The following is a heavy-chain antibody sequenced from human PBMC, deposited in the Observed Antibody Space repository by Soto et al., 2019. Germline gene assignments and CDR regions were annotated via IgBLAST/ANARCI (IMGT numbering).Heavy chain of an antibody. V-gene: IGHV2-5*01. J-gene: IGHJ6*02. CDR3: TNMRGRGLYGMDF. Sequence: QITLKESGPTLVKPTQTLTLTCTFSGFSLSTSGVGVGWVRQPPGKALEWLALIYSNDDKRFSTSLKSRFTTPKDTPKNQVALTMTNMAPVDTAPYYCTNMRGRGLYGMDFGAKGPRSPSP. CDR1: GFSLSTSGVG. CDR2: IYSNDDK. D-gene: IGHD3-10*01.